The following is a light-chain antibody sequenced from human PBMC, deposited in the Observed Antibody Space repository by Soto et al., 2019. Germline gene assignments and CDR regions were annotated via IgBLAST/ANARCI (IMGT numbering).Light chain of an antibody. CDR1: QSVSSY. CDR3: QQRSDWSLT. CDR2: DAS. V-gene: IGKV3-11*01. J-gene: IGKJ4*01. Sequence: EIVLTQSPTNLSLSQGERATLSCRASQSVSSYFAWYQQKPGQAPRLLMYDASTRAAGIPARFSGSGSGTDFTLSISSQEPEDFAVYYFQQRSDWSLTFGGGTTWQIK.